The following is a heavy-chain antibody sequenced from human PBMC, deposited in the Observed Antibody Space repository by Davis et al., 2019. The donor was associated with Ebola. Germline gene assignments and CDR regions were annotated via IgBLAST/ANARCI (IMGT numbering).Heavy chain of an antibody. CDR2: IYHSGST. CDR3: ARDRRYYYGSGIPNPYFYYGMDV. CDR1: GGSFSGYY. Sequence: SETLSLTCAVYGGSFSGYYWSWIRQPPGKGLEWIGEIYHSGSTNYNPSLKSRVTISVDKSKNQFSLKLSSVTAADTAVYYCARDRRYYYGSGIPNPYFYYGMDVWGQGTTVTVSS. V-gene: IGHV4-34*01. J-gene: IGHJ6*02. D-gene: IGHD3-10*01.